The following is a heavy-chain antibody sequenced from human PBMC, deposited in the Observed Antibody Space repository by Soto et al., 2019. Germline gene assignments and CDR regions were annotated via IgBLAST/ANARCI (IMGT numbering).Heavy chain of an antibody. J-gene: IGHJ4*02. CDR3: ARVHRGTIFGVVKPLIDY. CDR1: GYTFTSYD. V-gene: IGHV1-8*01. Sequence: ASVKVSCKASGYTFTSYDINWVRQATGQGLEWMGWMNPNSGNTGYAQKFQGRVTMTRNTSISTAYMELSSLRSEDTAVYYCARVHRGTIFGVVKPLIDYWGQGTLVTVSS. CDR2: MNPNSGNT. D-gene: IGHD3-3*01.